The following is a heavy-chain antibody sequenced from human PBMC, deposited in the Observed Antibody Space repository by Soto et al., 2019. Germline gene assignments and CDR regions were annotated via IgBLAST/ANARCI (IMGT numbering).Heavy chain of an antibody. CDR1: GYSFTSYW. D-gene: IGHD2-8*01. CDR2: IDPSDSYT. CDR3: ARSAHYYCTNGVCGFDY. J-gene: IGHJ4*02. V-gene: IGHV5-10-1*01. Sequence: ESLKISCKGSGYSFTSYWISWVRQMPGKGLEWMGRIDPSDSYTNYSPSFQGHVTISADKSISTAYLQWSSLKASDTAMYYCARSAHYYCTNGVCGFDYWGQGTLVTVSS.